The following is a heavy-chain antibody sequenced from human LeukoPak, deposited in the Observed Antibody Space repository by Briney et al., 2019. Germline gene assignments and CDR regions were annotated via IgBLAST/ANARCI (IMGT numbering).Heavy chain of an antibody. CDR1: GLTFSSYS. D-gene: IGHD5-24*01. CDR2: ISSSSSYI. J-gene: IGHJ4*02. CDR3: AKDPSLRWLQLDYFDY. Sequence: GGSLRLSCAASGLTFSSYSMNWVRQAPGKGLEWVSSISSSSSYIYYADSVKGRFTISRDNAKNSLYLQMNSLRAEDTAVYYCAKDPSLRWLQLDYFDYWGQGTLVTVSS. V-gene: IGHV3-21*04.